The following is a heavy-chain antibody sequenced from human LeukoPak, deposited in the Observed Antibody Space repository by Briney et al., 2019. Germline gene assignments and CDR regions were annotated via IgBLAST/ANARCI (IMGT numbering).Heavy chain of an antibody. V-gene: IGHV4-34*01. CDR1: GGSFSGYY. CDR3: ASSAYYYDSSGYDRSPFDY. CDR2: INHSGST. D-gene: IGHD3-22*01. Sequence: SETLSLTCAVYGGSFSGYYWSWIRQPPGKGLGWIGEINHSGSTNYNPSLKSRVTISVDTSKNQFSLKLSSVTAADTAVYYCASSAYYYDSSGYDRSPFDYWGQGTLVTASS. J-gene: IGHJ4*02.